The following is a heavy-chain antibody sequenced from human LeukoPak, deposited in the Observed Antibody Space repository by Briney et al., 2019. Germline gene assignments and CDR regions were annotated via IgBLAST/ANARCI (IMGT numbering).Heavy chain of an antibody. Sequence: GGSLRLSCSASGFTFSSYGMHWVRQAPGKGLEWVAVISYDGSNKYYADSVKGRFTISRDNSKNTLYLQMNSLRAEDTAVYYCAKDPMIVAGAFDIWGQGTMVTVSS. V-gene: IGHV3-30*18. CDR2: ISYDGSNK. D-gene: IGHD3-22*01. CDR1: GFTFSSYG. CDR3: AKDPMIVAGAFDI. J-gene: IGHJ3*02.